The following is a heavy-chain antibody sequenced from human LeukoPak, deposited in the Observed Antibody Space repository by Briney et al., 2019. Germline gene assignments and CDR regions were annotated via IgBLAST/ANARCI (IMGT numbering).Heavy chain of an antibody. J-gene: IGHJ4*02. CDR3: ARHPLHYYDSSGYYSNTLFFDY. D-gene: IGHD3-22*01. Sequence: GESLKISCKGSGYSFTSYWIGWVRQMPGKGQEWMGIIYPGDSDTRYSPSFQGQVTISADKSISTAYLQWSSLKASDTAMYYCARHPLHYYDSSGYYSNTLFFDYWGQGTLVTVSS. V-gene: IGHV5-51*01. CDR2: IYPGDSDT. CDR1: GYSFTSYW.